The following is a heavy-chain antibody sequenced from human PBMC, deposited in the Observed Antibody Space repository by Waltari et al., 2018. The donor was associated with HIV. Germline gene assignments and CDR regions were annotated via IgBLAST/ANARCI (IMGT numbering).Heavy chain of an antibody. Sequence: QVQVMQSGAEVKNPGASVKVSCKASADTFVNNGFNWVRQDPGQGLEWMGLISVYNHKTDYAQKFQGRVTMTTDMSTSTIYMELRSLRSDDTAVYYCARSAYFYGPMDYWGQGTLVTVSS. CDR2: ISVYNHKT. V-gene: IGHV1-18*01. J-gene: IGHJ4*02. D-gene: IGHD3-10*01. CDR3: ARSAYFYGPMDY. CDR1: ADTFVNNG.